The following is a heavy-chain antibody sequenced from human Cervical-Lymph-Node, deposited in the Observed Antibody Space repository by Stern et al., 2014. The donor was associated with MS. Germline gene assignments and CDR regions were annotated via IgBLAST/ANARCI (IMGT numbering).Heavy chain of an antibody. J-gene: IGHJ2*01. CDR3: AGMVRDDWYFDL. Sequence: QVQLVQSGAEVKKPGASVKVSCKVSGYTLTELSMHWVRKAPGKGLEWMGGFEPEDGETIYAHKFQGRVTMTEDTSTDTAYMELSSLRSEDTAVYYCAGMVRDDWYFDLWGRGTLVTVSS. CDR1: GYTLTELS. V-gene: IGHV1-24*01. CDR2: FEPEDGET. D-gene: IGHD3-10*01.